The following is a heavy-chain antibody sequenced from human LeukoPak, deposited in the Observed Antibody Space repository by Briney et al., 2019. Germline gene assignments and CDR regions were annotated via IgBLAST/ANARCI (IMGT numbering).Heavy chain of an antibody. D-gene: IGHD2-15*01. CDR1: GFTFSSYR. CDR2: ISSSSDYI. CDR3: ARYRGYCSGDSCYPYYFDY. V-gene: IGHV3-21*04. J-gene: IGHJ4*02. Sequence: GGSLRLSCAASGFTFSSYRMSWVRQAPGKGLEWVSSISSSSDYIYYADSLKGRITISRDNAKNSLYLQMNSLRAEDMAVYYCARYRGYCSGDSCYPYYFDYWGQGTLVTVSS.